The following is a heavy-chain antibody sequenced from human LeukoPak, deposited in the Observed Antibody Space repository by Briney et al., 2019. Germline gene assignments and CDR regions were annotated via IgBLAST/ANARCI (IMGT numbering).Heavy chain of an antibody. Sequence: GGSLRLSCAASGFTFSNFAMCWVRQAPGKGLDWVSDISGTGDTTYYVDSVKGRFTISRDNSKNTLFLQMNSLSVEDTAVYYCAKGVRSYESGDYGDSWGKGILVTVSS. CDR3: AKGVRSYESGDYGDS. D-gene: IGHD3-22*01. CDR2: ISGTGDTT. V-gene: IGHV3-23*01. J-gene: IGHJ4*02. CDR1: GFTFSNFA.